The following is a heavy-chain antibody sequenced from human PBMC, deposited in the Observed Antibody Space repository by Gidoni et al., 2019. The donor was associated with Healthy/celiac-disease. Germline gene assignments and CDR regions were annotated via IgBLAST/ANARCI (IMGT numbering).Heavy chain of an antibody. D-gene: IGHD7-27*01. CDR2: ILPSFGTA. V-gene: IGHV1-69*01. CDR3: ARRGALLGNGGNWFDP. Sequence: QVQLVQSGAEVQKPGSSVNVSCKASGGTFSRYAISWVRQAPGQGLEWMGGILPSFGTANYEQKGQGRVTMTADESTSTAYRELSSLRSEDTAVYYCARRGALLGNGGNWFDPWGQGTLVTVSS. CDR1: GGTFSRYA. J-gene: IGHJ5*02.